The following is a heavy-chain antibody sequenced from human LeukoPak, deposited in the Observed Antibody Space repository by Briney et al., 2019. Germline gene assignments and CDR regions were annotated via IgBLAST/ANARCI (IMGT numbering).Heavy chain of an antibody. CDR3: ARDHGDY. V-gene: IGHV4-59*01. CDR1: GGSISSYY. CDR2: IYYSGST. J-gene: IGHJ4*02. Sequence: SETLSLTCTVSGGSISSYYWSWIRQPPGKGLEWIGYIYYSGSTNYNPSLKSRVTISVDTSKNQFSLKLSSVTAADTAVYYCARDHGDYWGQGTLVTVSS.